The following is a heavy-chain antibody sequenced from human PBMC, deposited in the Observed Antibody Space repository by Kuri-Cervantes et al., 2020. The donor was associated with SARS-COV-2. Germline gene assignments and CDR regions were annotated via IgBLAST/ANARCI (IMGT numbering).Heavy chain of an antibody. CDR1: GFILSRYW. J-gene: IGHJ4*02. CDR2: INQDGSEK. CDR3: ARDRSYYDSGEYYFDL. D-gene: IGHD3-22*01. V-gene: IGHV3-7*05. Sequence: GGSLRLSCAASGFILSRYWMTWVRQAPGKGLEWVANINQDGSEKYYVDSVKGRFTLSRDNAKNSLYLQMNSLRVEDTAVYYCARDRSYYDSGEYYFDLWGQGALVTVSS.